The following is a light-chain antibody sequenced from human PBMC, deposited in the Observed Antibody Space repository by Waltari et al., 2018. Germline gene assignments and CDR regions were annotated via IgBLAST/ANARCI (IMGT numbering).Light chain of an antibody. V-gene: IGKV1-39*01. CDR3: QQTYSSPR. Sequence: DIQMTQSPSSLSASVGDRVTITCRASQSITMYLNWYQQKAGKAPKLLIYAASILQSGVPSRFSCSGSGTDFTLTISNLQPEDFATYFCQQTYSSPRFGPGTKVDFK. CDR1: QSITMY. CDR2: AAS. J-gene: IGKJ3*01.